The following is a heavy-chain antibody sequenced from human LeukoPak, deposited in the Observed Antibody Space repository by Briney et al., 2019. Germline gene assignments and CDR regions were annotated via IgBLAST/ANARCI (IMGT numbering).Heavy chain of an antibody. CDR1: GYTLTELS. V-gene: IGHV1-24*01. D-gene: IGHD2/OR15-2a*01. Sequence: ASVKVSCKVSGYTLTELSMHWVRQAPGKGLEWMGGFDPEDGETIYAQKFQGRVTMTEDTSTDTAYMELSSLRSEDTAVYYCATDYVILEKNDCWGQGTLVTVSS. J-gene: IGHJ4*02. CDR2: FDPEDGET. CDR3: ATDYVILEKNDC.